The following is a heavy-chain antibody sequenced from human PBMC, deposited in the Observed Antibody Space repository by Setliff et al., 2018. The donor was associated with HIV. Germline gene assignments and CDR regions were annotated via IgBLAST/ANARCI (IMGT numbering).Heavy chain of an antibody. D-gene: IGHD3-22*01. CDR2: IVVGSGKT. CDR3: AADRGDYFELDYPYYHYMDV. V-gene: IGHV1-58*01. J-gene: IGHJ6*03. CDR1: GFTFSGSV. Sequence: SVKVSCKASGFTFSGSVVLWVRQARGQRLEWIGRIVVGSGKTDYAQKFQNRVTITRDMSTSTAYMELSSLRSEDTAVYYCAADRGDYFELDYPYYHYMDVWGKGTTVTVPS.